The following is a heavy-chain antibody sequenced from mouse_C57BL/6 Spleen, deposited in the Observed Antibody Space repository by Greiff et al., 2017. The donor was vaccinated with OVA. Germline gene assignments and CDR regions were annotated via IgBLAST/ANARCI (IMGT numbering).Heavy chain of an antibody. D-gene: IGHD1-1*01. CDR1: GYSITSGYY. CDR3: ARDYYGSTWFAY. J-gene: IGHJ3*01. Sequence: ESGPGLVKPSQSLSLTCSVTGYSITSGYYWNWIRQFPGNTLEWMGYISYDGSNNYNPSLKNRISITRDTSKNQFFLKLNSVTTEDTATYYCARDYYGSTWFAYWGQGTLVTVSA. CDR2: ISYDGSN. V-gene: IGHV3-6*01.